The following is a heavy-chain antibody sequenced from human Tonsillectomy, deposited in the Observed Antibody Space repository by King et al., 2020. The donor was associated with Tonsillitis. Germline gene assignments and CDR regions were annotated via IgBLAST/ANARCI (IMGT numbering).Heavy chain of an antibody. J-gene: IGHJ4*02. D-gene: IGHD1-26*01. CDR1: GFIFRGHA. CDR2: ISFDGNKE. CDR3: ARDNYAYSGSFHGY. V-gene: IGHV3-30*01. Sequence: VQLVESGGGVVQPGRSLRLSCAASGFIFRGHAMHWVRQTPGKGLEWVAAISFDGNKEYYGDSVRGRFTISRDNSENTLDLQMNNLTAEDTAVYYCARDNYAYSGSFHGYWGQGTLVTVPS.